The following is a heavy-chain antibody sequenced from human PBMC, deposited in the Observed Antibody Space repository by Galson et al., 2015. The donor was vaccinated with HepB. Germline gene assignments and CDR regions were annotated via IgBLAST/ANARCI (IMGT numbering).Heavy chain of an antibody. Sequence: SVKVSCKASDYSFNTYGVSWVRQAPGQGLEWMGWTYNGDTYYAQGLQGRLTLTTDTSTRTTYMELRSLTSDDTAAYYCARDVDYMLDCWGQGTLVTVSS. CDR1: DYSFNTYG. CDR3: ARDVDYMLDC. D-gene: IGHD4-11*01. V-gene: IGHV1-18*01. CDR2: TYNGDT. J-gene: IGHJ4*02.